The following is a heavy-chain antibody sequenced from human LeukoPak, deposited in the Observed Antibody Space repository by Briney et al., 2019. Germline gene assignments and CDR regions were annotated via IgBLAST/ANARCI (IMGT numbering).Heavy chain of an antibody. J-gene: IGHJ3*02. CDR1: GFTFSSYA. Sequence: GGSLRLSCAASGFTFSSYAMSWVRQAPGKGLEWVANIKQDGSEKYYVDSVKGRFTISRDNAKNSLYLQMNSLRAEDTAVYYCARGDYFGVVHAFDIWGQGTMVTVSS. D-gene: IGHD3-3*01. CDR3: ARGDYFGVVHAFDI. CDR2: IKQDGSEK. V-gene: IGHV3-7*01.